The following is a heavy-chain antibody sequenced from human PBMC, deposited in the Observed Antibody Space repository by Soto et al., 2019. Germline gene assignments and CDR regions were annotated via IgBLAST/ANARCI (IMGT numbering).Heavy chain of an antibody. CDR3: TRLDGIPYP. J-gene: IGHJ5*02. Sequence: EVQLVESGGGLVQPGGSLKLSCAASGFTFSGSAMHWVREASGKGLEWVGRIRSKANSYATAYAASVKGRFTISRDDSKNTAYLQMNSLKTEDTAVYYCTRLDGIPYPWGQGTLVTVSS. V-gene: IGHV3-73*02. CDR2: IRSKANSYAT. CDR1: GFTFSGSA. D-gene: IGHD1-20*01.